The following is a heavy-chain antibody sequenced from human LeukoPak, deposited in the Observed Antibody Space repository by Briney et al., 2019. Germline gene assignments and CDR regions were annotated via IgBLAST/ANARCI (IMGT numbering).Heavy chain of an antibody. CDR2: IYHIGTT. Sequence: PSXTLSLTCAVSGYSISSGYYWGWIRPPPGKGLEGICIIYHIGTTSYNPSLKSRFTISVHTSKNHFSLKLSSVTAADTAVYYCARQGYYDINWFDPWGQGTLVTVSS. D-gene: IGHD3-9*01. CDR3: ARQGYYDINWFDP. CDR1: GYSISSGYY. J-gene: IGHJ5*02. V-gene: IGHV4-38-2*01.